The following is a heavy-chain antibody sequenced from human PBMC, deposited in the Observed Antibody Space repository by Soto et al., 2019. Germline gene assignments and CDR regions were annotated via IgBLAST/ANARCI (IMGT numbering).Heavy chain of an antibody. V-gene: IGHV1-18*01. CDR2: ISAYNGNT. CDR1: GYTFTNFG. J-gene: IGHJ4*02. Sequence: QVQLVQSGAEVKKPGASVKVSCKASGYTFTNFGISWVRPAPGQGLEWMGWISAYNGNTNYAKNYPGRVTMTTDTSTGTAYMVLRSLRSEDTTVYYCARGGTPIDCWGQGTLVTVSS. D-gene: IGHD3-16*01. CDR3: ARGGTPIDC.